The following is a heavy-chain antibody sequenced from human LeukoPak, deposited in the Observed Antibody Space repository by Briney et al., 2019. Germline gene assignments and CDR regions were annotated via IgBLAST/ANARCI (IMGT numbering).Heavy chain of an antibody. V-gene: IGHV3-7*03. J-gene: IGHJ4*02. CDR2: INHNGNVN. Sequence: GGSLRLSCAASGFTFSSYWMNWARQAPGKGLEWVASINHNGNVNYYVDSVKGRFTISRDNAKNSLYLQMSNLRAEDTAVYFCARRGDYWGQGTLVTVSS. CDR1: GFTFSSYW. CDR3: ARRGDY.